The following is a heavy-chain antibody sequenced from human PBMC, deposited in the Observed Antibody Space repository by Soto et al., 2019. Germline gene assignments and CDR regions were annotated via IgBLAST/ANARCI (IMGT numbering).Heavy chain of an antibody. V-gene: IGHV1-2*02. Sequence: QVQLVQSGAEVKMPGASVKVSCKPSGYSLTGYYMHWVRQAPGQGLEWMGWLNPITGGTNYTQKFQGRVTMTRDTSIGTAYMELSGLRSDDTAVYFCTRDLDYWGQGTLVTVSS. CDR2: LNPITGGT. J-gene: IGHJ4*02. CDR3: TRDLDY. CDR1: GYSLTGYY.